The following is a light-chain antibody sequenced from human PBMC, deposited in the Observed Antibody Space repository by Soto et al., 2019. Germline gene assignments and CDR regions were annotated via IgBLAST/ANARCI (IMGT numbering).Light chain of an antibody. CDR3: KQDTQWPWT. CDR2: HVS. CDR1: QSLVFSDGKTY. J-gene: IGKJ1*01. V-gene: IGKV2-30*01. Sequence: DVVMTQSPLSLPVTLGQPASISCRSSQSLVFSDGKTYLHWFQQRPGQSPRRLIYHVSNRDSGVPDRFSGSGSGTDFTLKISRVEAEDVGIYYCKQDTQWPWTFGQGTKVEIK.